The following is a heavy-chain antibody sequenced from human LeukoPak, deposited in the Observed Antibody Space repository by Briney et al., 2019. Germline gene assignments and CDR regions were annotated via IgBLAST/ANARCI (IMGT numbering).Heavy chain of an antibody. Sequence: GGSLRLSCAASGFTFSSYGMHWVRQAPGKGLEWVAVISYDGSNKYYADSVKGRFTISRDNSKNTLYLQMNSLRAEDTAVYYCAKDSAAWYDFWSAEYYFDYWGQGTLVTVSS. CDR3: AKDSAAWYDFWSAEYYFDY. D-gene: IGHD3-3*01. J-gene: IGHJ4*02. V-gene: IGHV3-30*18. CDR2: ISYDGSNK. CDR1: GFTFSSYG.